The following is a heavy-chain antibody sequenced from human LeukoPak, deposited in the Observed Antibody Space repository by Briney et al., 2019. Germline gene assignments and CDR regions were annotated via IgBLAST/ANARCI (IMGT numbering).Heavy chain of an antibody. CDR1: GFTFNDHY. V-gene: IGHV3-23*01. CDR3: AKLFESGTYNNFFHY. J-gene: IGHJ4*02. CDR2: ITASSSST. D-gene: IGHD3-10*01. Sequence: GGSLRLSCAASGFTFNDHYMDWVRQAPGKGLEWVSAITASSSSTHDADSVQGRFTISRDNFKNTLYLQMNSLRPEDTAIYYCAKLFESGTYNNFFHYWGQGTLVTVSS.